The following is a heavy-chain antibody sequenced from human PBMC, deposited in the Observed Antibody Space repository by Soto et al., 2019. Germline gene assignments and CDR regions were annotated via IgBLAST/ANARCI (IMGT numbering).Heavy chain of an antibody. D-gene: IGHD2-15*01. CDR3: ARDTDCSGGSCYVGWFDP. J-gene: IGHJ5*02. Sequence: HPGGSLRLSCAASGFTFRSYAMHWVRQAPGKGLEWGAVISYDGSNKYYAASVKGRFTISRDNSKNTLYLQMNSLRAEDTAVYYCARDTDCSGGSCYVGWFDPWAQGTLVTVYS. CDR2: ISYDGSNK. CDR1: GFTFRSYA. V-gene: IGHV3-30-3*01.